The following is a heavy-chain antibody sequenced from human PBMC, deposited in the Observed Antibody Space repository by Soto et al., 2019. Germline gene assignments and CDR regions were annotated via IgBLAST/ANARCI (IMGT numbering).Heavy chain of an antibody. J-gene: IGHJ4*02. CDR1: GFTFSTYA. D-gene: IGHD5-12*01. V-gene: IGHV3-30-3*01. CDR3: AKDMGYDLSPLGYFDY. CDR2: MSSDGTTK. Sequence: QVQLVESGGGVVQPGRSLRLSCAASGFTFSTYAMHWVRQAPGKGLEWVAGMSSDGTTKYYGDTAKGRFTISRDNSKDTLYLQMNSLRSEDTALYYCAKDMGYDLSPLGYFDYWGQGTLVTVSS.